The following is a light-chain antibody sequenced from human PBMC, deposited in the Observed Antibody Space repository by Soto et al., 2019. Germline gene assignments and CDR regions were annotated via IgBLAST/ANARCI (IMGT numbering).Light chain of an antibody. J-gene: IGLJ3*02. CDR2: SNN. CDR1: SSNIGSNT. CDR3: AAWDDSLNGPV. Sequence: QSVLTQPPSASGTPGQRVTISCSGSSSNIGSNTVNWFQQLPGTAPNLLIYSNNQRPSGVPDRFSGSKSGTSASLAISGLLSEDEADYHCAAWDDSLNGPVFGGGTQLTVL. V-gene: IGLV1-44*01.